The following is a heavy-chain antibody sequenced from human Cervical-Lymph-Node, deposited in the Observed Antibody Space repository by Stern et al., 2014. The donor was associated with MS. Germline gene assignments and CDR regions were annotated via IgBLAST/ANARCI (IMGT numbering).Heavy chain of an antibody. CDR2: IGFGSGNT. CDR1: GFTFTSSA. CDR3: AAEPMYYSDSVGAFDI. V-gene: IGHV1-58*01. D-gene: IGHD3-22*01. Sequence: QLVQSGPEVKKPGTSVKVSCKASGFTFTSSAVQWVRQARGQRLEWIGWIGFGSGNTNYAQKYQERVTITRDMSTSTAYMELSSLRSEDTAVYYCAAEPMYYSDSVGAFDIWGQGTMVTVSS. J-gene: IGHJ3*02.